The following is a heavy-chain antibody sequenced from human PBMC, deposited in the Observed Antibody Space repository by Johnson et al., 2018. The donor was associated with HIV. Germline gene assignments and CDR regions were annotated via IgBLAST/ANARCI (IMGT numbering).Heavy chain of an antibody. Sequence: VQLVESGGGLVQPGRSLRLSCTASGFTFGDYAMSWVRQAPGKGLEWVGFIRSKAYGGTTEYAASVKGRFTISRDDSKSIAYLQMNSLKTEDTAVYYCARLSVAGDAFDIWGQGTMVTVSS. V-gene: IGHV3-49*04. J-gene: IGHJ3*02. D-gene: IGHD6-19*01. CDR3: ARLSVAGDAFDI. CDR1: GFTFGDYA. CDR2: IRSKAYGGTT.